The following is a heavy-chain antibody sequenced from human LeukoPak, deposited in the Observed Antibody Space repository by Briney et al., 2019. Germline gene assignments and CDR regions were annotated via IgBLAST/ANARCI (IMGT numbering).Heavy chain of an antibody. CDR1: GFTFTTAW. D-gene: IGHD6-13*01. V-gene: IGHV3-15*01. J-gene: IGHJ4*02. CDR3: TTSIAAAGTGY. CDR2: IKSKTDGGTT. Sequence: GGSLRLSCAASGFTFTTAWMSWVRQASGKGLEWVGRIKSKTDGGTTDYAAPVKGRFTISRDDSKNTLYLQMNSLKTEDTAVYYCTTSIAAAGTGYWGQGTLVTVSS.